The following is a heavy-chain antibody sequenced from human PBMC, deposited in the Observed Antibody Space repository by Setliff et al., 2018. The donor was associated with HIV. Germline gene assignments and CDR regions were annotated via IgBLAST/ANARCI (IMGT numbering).Heavy chain of an antibody. V-gene: IGHV4-39*01. D-gene: IGHD5-12*01. CDR2: IYYSGST. Sequence: ASETLSLTCTVSGGSISSSSYYWGWIRQPPGKGLEWIGGIYYSGSTYYNPSLKSRVTISVDTSKNQFSLKLSSVTAADTAVYYFASYRKAERWLQLGGNFYYWGQGTLVPVSS. CDR1: GGSISSSSYY. J-gene: IGHJ4*02. CDR3: ASYRKAERWLQLGGNFYY.